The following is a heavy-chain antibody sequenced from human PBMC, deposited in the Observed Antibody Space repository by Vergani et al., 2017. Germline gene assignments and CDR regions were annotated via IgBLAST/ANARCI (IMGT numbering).Heavy chain of an antibody. CDR3: ARANYYDSSGYYYGRYYYYYGMDV. D-gene: IGHD3-22*01. V-gene: IGHV4-61*02. J-gene: IGHJ6*02. CDR1: GGSINSHNYY. Sequence: QVQLQESGPRLVRPSQTLSLTCTVSGGSINSHNYYWSWIRQPAGKGLEWIGRIYASGSTNYNPSLKCRVTISVDTSKNQFSLKLSSVTAADTAVYYCARANYYDSSGYYYGRYYYYYGMDVWGQGTTVTVSS. CDR2: IYASGST.